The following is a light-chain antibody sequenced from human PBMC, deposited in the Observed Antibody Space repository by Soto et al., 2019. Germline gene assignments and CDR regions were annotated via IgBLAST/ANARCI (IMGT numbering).Light chain of an antibody. CDR3: KQYYSTPAYT. V-gene: IGKV4-1*01. CDR1: QSVLYSSNNKNY. CDR2: WAS. Sequence: DIVMTQSPDSLAVSLGERATINCKSSQSVLYSSNNKNYLAWYQQKPGHPPKLLIYWASTRESGVPDRFSGSGSGTDFTLTISSLQAEDVAVYYCKQYYSTPAYTFGQGTKLEIK. J-gene: IGKJ2*01.